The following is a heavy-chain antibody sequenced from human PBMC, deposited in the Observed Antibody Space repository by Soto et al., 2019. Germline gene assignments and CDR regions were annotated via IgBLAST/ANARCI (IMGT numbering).Heavy chain of an antibody. CDR2: MNPNSGDT. D-gene: IGHD4-17*01. V-gene: IGHV1-8*01. CDR1: GNTFTNYD. J-gene: IGHJ5*02. CDR3: ARGVKYGAYSRWFDP. Sequence: QAQLVQSGAEVKKPGASVKVSCKASGNTFTNYDINWVRQATGQGLEYLGWMNPNSGDTAYVQKFQGRVTMTWDTSITTAYMELRSLRSEDTAVYFCARGVKYGAYSRWFDPWGQGTLVTVSS.